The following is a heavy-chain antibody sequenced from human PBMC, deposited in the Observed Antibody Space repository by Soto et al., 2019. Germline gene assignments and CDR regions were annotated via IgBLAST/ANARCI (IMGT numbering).Heavy chain of an antibody. D-gene: IGHD2-15*01. Sequence: GASVKVSCKASGYTFAGYYMHWVRQAPGQGLEWMGWINPNSGGTNYAQKFQGWVTMTRDTSISTAYMELSRLRSDDTAVYYCARDCLLTHLYGMDVWGQXTTVTVSS. CDR2: INPNSGGT. CDR1: GYTFAGYY. J-gene: IGHJ6*02. CDR3: ARDCLLTHLYGMDV. V-gene: IGHV1-2*04.